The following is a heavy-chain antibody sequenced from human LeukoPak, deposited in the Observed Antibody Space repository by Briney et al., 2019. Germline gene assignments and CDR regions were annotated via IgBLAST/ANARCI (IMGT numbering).Heavy chain of an antibody. CDR2: INPNSGGT. V-gene: IGHV1-2*02. J-gene: IGHJ5*02. Sequence: ASVKVSCKASGYTFTGYYMHWVRQAPGQGLEWMGWINPNSGGTTYAQKFQGRVTMTRDTSISTAYMELSRLRSDDTAVYYCARAKWSLPFDPWGQGTLVTVSS. CDR3: ARAKWSLPFDP. D-gene: IGHD2-15*01. CDR1: GYTFTGYY.